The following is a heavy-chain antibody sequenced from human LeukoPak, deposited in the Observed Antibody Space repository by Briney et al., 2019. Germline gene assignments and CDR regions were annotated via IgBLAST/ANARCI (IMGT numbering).Heavy chain of an antibody. D-gene: IGHD3-9*01. J-gene: IGHJ4*02. V-gene: IGHV3-23*01. CDR1: GFTFSSYA. Sequence: PGGSLRLSCAASGFTFSSYAMSWVRQAPGKGLEWVSAISGSGGSTYYADSVKGRFTISRDNSKNTLYLQMNSLRAEDTAVYYCAKPICDILTGYYYYWGQGTLVTVSS. CDR3: AKPICDILTGYYYY. CDR2: ISGSGGST.